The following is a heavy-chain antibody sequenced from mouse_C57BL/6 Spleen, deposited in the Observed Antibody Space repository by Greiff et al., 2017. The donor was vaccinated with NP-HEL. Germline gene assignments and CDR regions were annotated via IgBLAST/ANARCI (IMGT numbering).Heavy chain of an antibody. CDR2: IHPNSGST. CDR1: GYTFTSYW. J-gene: IGHJ2*01. D-gene: IGHD4-1*01. CDR3: ARRLGRGYYFDY. Sequence: VQLQQPGAELVKPGASVKLSCKASGYTFTSYWMHWVKQRPGQGLEWIGMIHPNSGSTNYNEKFKSKATLTVDKSSSTAYMQLSSLTSEDSAVYYCARRLGRGYYFDYWGQGTTLTVSS. V-gene: IGHV1-64*01.